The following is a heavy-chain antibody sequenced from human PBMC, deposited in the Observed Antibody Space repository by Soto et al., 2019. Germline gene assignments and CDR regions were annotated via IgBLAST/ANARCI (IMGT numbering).Heavy chain of an antibody. D-gene: IGHD3-22*01. V-gene: IGHV3-53*01. Sequence: VQLVESGGGLIRPGGSLRLSCAASGFSVGSNYMSWVRQAPGKGLEWVSLIYTGGGTFFADSVKGRFTISRDKTKNILYLQMNSLRAEDTAVYYCAREQNYYYHTTGYYMGLFDHWGQGTLVTVSS. CDR1: GFSVGSNY. CDR3: AREQNYYYHTTGYYMGLFDH. CDR2: IYTGGGT. J-gene: IGHJ4*02.